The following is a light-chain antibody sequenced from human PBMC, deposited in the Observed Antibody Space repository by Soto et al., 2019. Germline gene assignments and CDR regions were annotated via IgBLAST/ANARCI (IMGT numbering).Light chain of an antibody. J-gene: IGLJ2*01. V-gene: IGLV2-8*01. CDR1: SSDVGGYNY. CDR3: NSYGGSNNYVV. Sequence: QSALTQPPSASGSPGQSVTISCTGTSSDVGGYNYVSWYQQHPGKAPQLIIYDVTKRRSGVPDRFSGSKSGNTASLTGSGLQADDEADYFCNSYGGSNNYVVFGGGTKLTVL. CDR2: DVT.